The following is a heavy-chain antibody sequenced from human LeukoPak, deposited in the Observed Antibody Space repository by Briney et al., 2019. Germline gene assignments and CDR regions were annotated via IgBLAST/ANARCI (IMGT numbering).Heavy chain of an antibody. CDR2: VNLQGST. CDR1: GGSITNTNY. D-gene: IGHD5-24*01. J-gene: IGHJ6*02. Sequence: SETLSLTCGVSGGSITNTNYWTWVRQPPGKGLEWIGEVNLQGSTNYNPSLMGRVAISVDKSENHISLQLTSVTAADTAVYYCARSLQYNNNNYFYYGMDVWGQGTTVTVSS. CDR3: ARSLQYNNNNYFYYGMDV. V-gene: IGHV4-4*02.